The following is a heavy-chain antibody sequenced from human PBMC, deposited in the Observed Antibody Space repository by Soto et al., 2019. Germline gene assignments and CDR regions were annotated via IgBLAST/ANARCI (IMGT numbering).Heavy chain of an antibody. CDR1: GYSFTSYW. J-gene: IGHJ6*02. CDR3: ATTYYYDSSGYRYGMDV. Sequence: EVQLVQSGAEVKKPGESLKISCKGSGYSFTSYWIGWVRQMPGKGLEWMGIIYPGDSDTRYSPSFQGQVTISADKSISTAYLQWSSLKASDTAMYYCATTYYYDSSGYRYGMDVWGQGTMVTVSS. V-gene: IGHV5-51*03. CDR2: IYPGDSDT. D-gene: IGHD3-22*01.